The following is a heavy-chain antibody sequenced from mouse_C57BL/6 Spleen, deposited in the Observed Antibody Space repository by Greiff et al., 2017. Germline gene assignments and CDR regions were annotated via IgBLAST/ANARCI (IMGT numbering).Heavy chain of an antibody. CDR3: ARRGFDYYGSSYGS. Sequence: QVQLQQSGAELARPGASVKLSCKASGYTFTSYGISWVKQRTGQGLEWIGEIYPRSGNTYYNEKFKGKATLTADKSSSTAYMELRSLTSEDSAVYFCARRGFDYYGSSYGSWGQGTTLTVSS. D-gene: IGHD1-1*01. CDR1: GYTFTSYG. CDR2: IYPRSGNT. V-gene: IGHV1-81*01. J-gene: IGHJ2*01.